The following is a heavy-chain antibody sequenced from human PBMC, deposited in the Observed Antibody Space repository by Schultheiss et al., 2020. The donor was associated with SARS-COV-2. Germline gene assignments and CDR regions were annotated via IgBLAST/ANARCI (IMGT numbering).Heavy chain of an antibody. D-gene: IGHD3-22*01. V-gene: IGHV3-48*03. J-gene: IGHJ2*01. CDR2: ISSSGSTI. CDR1: GFTFSSYE. Sequence: GGSLRLSCAASGFTFSSYEMNWVRQAPGKGLEWVSYISSSGSTIYYADSVKGRFTISRDNAKNSLYLQMNSLRAEDTAVYYCARALVSGSGYHHLWGRGTLVTVSS. CDR3: ARALVSGSGYHHL.